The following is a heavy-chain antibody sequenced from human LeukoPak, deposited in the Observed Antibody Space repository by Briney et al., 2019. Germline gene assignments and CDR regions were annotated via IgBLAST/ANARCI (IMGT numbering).Heavy chain of an antibody. D-gene: IGHD6-19*01. CDR1: GGSISSGSYY. V-gene: IGHV4-61*02. J-gene: IGHJ4*02. CDR3: ARHFRARRWLVTTPNENYFDY. CDR2: IYTSGST. Sequence: SETLSLTCTVSGGSISSGSYYWSWIRQPAGKGLEWIGRIYTSGSTNYNPSLKSRVTISVDTSKNQFSLKLSSVTAADTAVYYCARHFRARRWLVTTPNENYFDYWGQGTLVTVSS.